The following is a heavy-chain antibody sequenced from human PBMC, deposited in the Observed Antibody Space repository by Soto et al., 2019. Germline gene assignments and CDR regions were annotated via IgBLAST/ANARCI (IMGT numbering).Heavy chain of an antibody. V-gene: IGHV1-18*01. CDR3: ARDPGAASFDL. D-gene: IGHD2-15*01. Sequence: GASVKVSCKASGYTFTNYGISWVRQAPGEGLEWVGWINTSNDNKLYAQKLQGRLTLTTDTSTSTAYMDLTTLRSDDTAVYFCARDPGAASFDLWAQGTLVT. CDR1: GYTFTNYG. CDR2: INTSNDNK. J-gene: IGHJ5*02.